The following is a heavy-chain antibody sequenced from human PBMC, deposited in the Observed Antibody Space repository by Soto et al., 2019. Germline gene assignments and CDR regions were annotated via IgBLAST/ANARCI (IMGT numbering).Heavy chain of an antibody. CDR2: IKSKTDGGTT. CDR1: GFTFSNAW. J-gene: IGHJ6*03. Sequence: GGSLRLSCAASGFTFSNAWMSWVRQAPGKGLEWVGRIKSKTDGGTTDYAAPVKGRFTISRDDSKNTLYLQMNSLKTEDTAVYYCTTRYSSSQGGYYYYMDVWGKGTTVTVSS. V-gene: IGHV3-15*01. D-gene: IGHD6-13*01. CDR3: TTRYSSSQGGYYYYMDV.